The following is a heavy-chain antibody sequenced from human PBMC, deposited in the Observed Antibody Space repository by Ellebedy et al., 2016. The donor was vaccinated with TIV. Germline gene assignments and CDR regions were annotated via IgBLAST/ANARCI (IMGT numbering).Heavy chain of an antibody. CDR1: GDSISGPFR. CDR2: ITTAGTI. D-gene: IGHD1-26*01. V-gene: IGHV4-4*07. J-gene: IGHJ3*02. Sequence: SETLSLXXSVSGDSISGPFRFYWIRQPAGKGLEWLGRITTAGTIGYNSSLKSRVTVSVDTSKNQLSLKLTSVTAADTAVYYCARRADWEAFDIWGQGTVVTVSS. CDR3: ARRADWEAFDI.